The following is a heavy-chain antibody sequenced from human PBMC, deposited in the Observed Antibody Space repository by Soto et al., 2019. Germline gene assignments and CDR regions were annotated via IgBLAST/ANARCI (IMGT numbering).Heavy chain of an antibody. J-gene: IGHJ4*02. V-gene: IGHV3-23*01. CDR1: GFTFSNYA. CDR2: ISGSGGST. CDR3: AKDSDILTGYYNPFDY. D-gene: IGHD3-9*01. Sequence: GGSLRLSCAASGFTFSNYAMSWVRQAPGKGLEWVSAISGSGGSTYYADSVKGRFTISRDNSKNTLYLQMNSLRAEDTAVYYCAKDSDILTGYYNPFDYWGQGTLVTVSS.